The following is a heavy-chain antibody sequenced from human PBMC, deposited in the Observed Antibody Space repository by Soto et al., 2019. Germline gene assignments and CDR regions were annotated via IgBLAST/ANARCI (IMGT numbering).Heavy chain of an antibody. CDR2: IYHSGST. D-gene: IGHD2-8*01. Sequence: PSETLSLTCTVSGSPISSGYYWGWIRQPPGKGLEWIGSIYHSGSTSYNPPLKSRVTMYRDTSISTASLELHMLTSGDTAVYYCARGESTDCSNGVCSSSYYFAMHVWGQGTTVTVSS. J-gene: IGHJ6*02. CDR1: GSPISSGYY. V-gene: IGHV4-38-2*02. CDR3: ARGESTDCSNGVCSSSYYFAMHV.